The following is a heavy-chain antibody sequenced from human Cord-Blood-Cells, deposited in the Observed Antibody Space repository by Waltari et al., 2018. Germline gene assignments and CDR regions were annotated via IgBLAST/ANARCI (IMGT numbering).Heavy chain of an antibody. D-gene: IGHD5-12*01. CDR3: ARVYGGYDTLDY. Sequence: VQLVQSGAEVKKPGASVKVSCTASGYTFTGYYVHWVRQAPGQGLEWMGWINPNNGGTNYAQKFQGRVTMTRDTSISTAYMELSRLRSDDTAVYYCARVYGGYDTLDYWGQGTLVTVSS. CDR2: INPNNGGT. V-gene: IGHV1-2*02. J-gene: IGHJ4*02. CDR1: GYTFTGYY.